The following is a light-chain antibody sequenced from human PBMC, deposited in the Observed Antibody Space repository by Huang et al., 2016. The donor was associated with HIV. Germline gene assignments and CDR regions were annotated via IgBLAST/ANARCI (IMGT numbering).Light chain of an antibody. CDR2: KAS. Sequence: DIQMTQSLSTLSASVGDRVTITCRASQSISDYLAWYQQKPGEAPNLLIYKASSLEGGVPPRFSGSGSGTEFTLTISSLQADDVATYYCQQYNNYPWTFGQGTLVEIK. V-gene: IGKV1-5*03. J-gene: IGKJ1*01. CDR1: QSISDY. CDR3: QQYNNYPWT.